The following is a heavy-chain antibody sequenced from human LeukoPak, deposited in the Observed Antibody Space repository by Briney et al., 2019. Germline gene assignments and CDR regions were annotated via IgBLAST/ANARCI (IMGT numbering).Heavy chain of an antibody. CDR2: ISWDGGST. J-gene: IGHJ1*01. D-gene: IGHD3-9*01. Sequence: GGSLRLSCAASGFTFDDYTMHWVRQAPGKGLEWVSLISWDGGSTYYADSMKGRFTISRDNSKNSLYLQMNSLRTEDTALYYCAKGAGPAPTIDDFFQHWGQGTLVTVSS. CDR1: GFTFDDYT. CDR3: AKGAGPAPTIDDFFQH. V-gene: IGHV3-43*01.